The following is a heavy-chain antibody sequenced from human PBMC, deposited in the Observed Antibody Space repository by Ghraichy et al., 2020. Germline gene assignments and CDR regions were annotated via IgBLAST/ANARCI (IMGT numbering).Heavy chain of an antibody. D-gene: IGHD2-21*02. Sequence: ASVKVSCKASGYTFTGYYMHWVRQAPGQGLEWMGWINPNSGGTNYAQKFQGRVTMTRDTSISTAYMELSRLRSDDTAVYYCARVDHPYCGGDCYLGDWGQGTLVTVSS. V-gene: IGHV1-2*02. CDR1: GYTFTGYY. CDR3: ARVDHPYCGGDCYLGD. CDR2: INPNSGGT. J-gene: IGHJ4*02.